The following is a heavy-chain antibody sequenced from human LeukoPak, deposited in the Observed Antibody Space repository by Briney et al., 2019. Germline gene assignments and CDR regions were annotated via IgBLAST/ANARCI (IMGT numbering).Heavy chain of an antibody. D-gene: IGHD2-15*01. CDR3: AIWYCSGGRCYSNARTFDY. CDR2: INTNTGNP. J-gene: IGHJ4*02. V-gene: IGHV7-4-1*02. CDR1: GYTFTSYA. Sequence: GASVKVSCKASGYTFTSYAMNWVREGPGQGLEWMGWINTNTGNPTYAQGLTGRFVFSLDTSVSTAYLQISSLKAEDTAVYYCAIWYCSGGRCYSNARTFDYWGQGTRVSVSS.